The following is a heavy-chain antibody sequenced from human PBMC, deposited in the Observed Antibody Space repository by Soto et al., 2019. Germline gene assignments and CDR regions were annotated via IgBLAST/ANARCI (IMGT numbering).Heavy chain of an antibody. CDR1: GGSMKTFF. CDR3: ARVYYDFWSGYYAGPSDYYYGMDV. CDR2: IYYTGST. Sequence: SETLSLTCTVSGGSMKTFFWNWIRQSPGKGLEWIGFIYYTGSTYYNPSLKSRVTISVDTSKNQFSLKLSSVTAADTAVYYCARVYYDFWSGYYAGPSDYYYGMDVWGQGTTVTVSS. D-gene: IGHD3-3*01. J-gene: IGHJ6*02. V-gene: IGHV4-59*08.